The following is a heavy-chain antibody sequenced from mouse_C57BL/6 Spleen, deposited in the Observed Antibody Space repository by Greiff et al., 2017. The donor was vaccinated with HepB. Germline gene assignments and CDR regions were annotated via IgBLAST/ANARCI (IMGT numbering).Heavy chain of an antibody. CDR1: GFTFSSYT. Sequence: EVKLVESGGGLVKPGGSLKLSCAASGFTFSSYTMSWVRQTPEKRLEWVATISGGGGNTYYPDSVKGRFTISRDNAKNTLYLQMSSLRSEDTAWYYCARTGNYGSSFFDYWGQGTTLTVSS. J-gene: IGHJ2*01. V-gene: IGHV5-9*01. CDR3: ARTGNYGSSFFDY. CDR2: ISGGGGNT. D-gene: IGHD1-1*01.